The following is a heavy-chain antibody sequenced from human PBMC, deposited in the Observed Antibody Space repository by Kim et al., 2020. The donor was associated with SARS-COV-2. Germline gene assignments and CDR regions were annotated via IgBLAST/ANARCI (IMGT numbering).Heavy chain of an antibody. V-gene: IGHV1-69*01. Sequence: KFQGRVTITADESTSTAYMELSSLRSEDTAVYYCARDSSTLKRGKLPLDYWGRGTLVTVSS. J-gene: IGHJ4*02. CDR3: ARDSSTLKRGKLPLDY. D-gene: IGHD2-2*01.